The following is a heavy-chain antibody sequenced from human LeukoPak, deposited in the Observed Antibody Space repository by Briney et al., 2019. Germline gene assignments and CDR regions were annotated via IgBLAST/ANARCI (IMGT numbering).Heavy chain of an antibody. CDR2: IIPIFGTA. D-gene: IGHD3-22*01. CDR1: GGTFSSYA. Sequence: SVTVSCKASGGTFSSYAISWVRQAPGQGLEWMGGIIPIFGTANYAQKFQGRVTITADESTSTAYMELSSLRSEDTAVYYCARPPDHYYDSSGYYVHWGQGTLVTVSS. CDR3: ARPPDHYYDSSGYYVH. V-gene: IGHV1-69*13. J-gene: IGHJ4*02.